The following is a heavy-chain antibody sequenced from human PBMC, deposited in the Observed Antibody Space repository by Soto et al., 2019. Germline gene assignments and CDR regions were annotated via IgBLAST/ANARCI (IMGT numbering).Heavy chain of an antibody. CDR3: ARAGGGIVGDY. Sequence: EVQLVESGGGLVQPGGSLRLSCAASGFTFSDHYVDWVRQAPGKGLEWVGRNRNKANSYTTEYAASVKGRFTISRDDSKNSVNLQMNSLKTEDTAGYYCARAGGGIVGDYWGQGTLVTVSS. J-gene: IGHJ4*02. V-gene: IGHV3-72*01. D-gene: IGHD1-26*01. CDR1: GFTFSDHY. CDR2: NRNKANSYTT.